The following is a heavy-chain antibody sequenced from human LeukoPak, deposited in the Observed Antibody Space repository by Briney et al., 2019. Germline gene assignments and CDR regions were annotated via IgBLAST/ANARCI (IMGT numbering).Heavy chain of an antibody. CDR3: AARSGRIQLVSDY. CDR2: ISSSGSTI. D-gene: IGHD5-18*01. V-gene: IGHV3-48*03. J-gene: IGHJ4*02. CDR1: GFTFSSYE. Sequence: PGGSLRLSCAASGFTFSSYEMNWVRQAPGKGLEWVSYISSSGSTIYYEDSVKGRFTISRDNAKNSLYLQMNSLRAEDTAVYYCAARSGRIQLVSDYWGQGTLVTVSS.